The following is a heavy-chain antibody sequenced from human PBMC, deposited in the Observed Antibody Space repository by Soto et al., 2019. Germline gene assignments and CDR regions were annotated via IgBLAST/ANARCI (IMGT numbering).Heavy chain of an antibody. CDR1: GGSISSSNW. V-gene: IGHV4-4*02. Sequence: SETLSLTCAVSGGSISSSNWWSWVRQPPGKGLEWIGEIYHSGSTNYNPSLKSRVTISVDKSKNQFSLKLSSVTAADTAVYYCARDPVTYDNEYYGMDVWGQGTTVTVSS. J-gene: IGHJ6*02. D-gene: IGHD3-16*01. CDR2: IYHSGST. CDR3: ARDPVTYDNEYYGMDV.